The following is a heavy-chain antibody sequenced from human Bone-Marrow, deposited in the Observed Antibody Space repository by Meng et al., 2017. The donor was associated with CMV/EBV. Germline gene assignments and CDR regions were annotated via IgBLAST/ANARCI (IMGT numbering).Heavy chain of an antibody. D-gene: IGHD6-19*01. V-gene: IGHV3-30*02. CDR2: IRYDGSNK. CDR1: GFTFSSYG. J-gene: IGHJ6*02. Sequence: GESLKISCAASGFTFSSYGMHWVRQAPGKGLEWVAFIRYDGSNKYYADSVKGRFTISRDNSKNTLYLQMNSLRAEDTAVYYCAKDQAYSSGWGVLYYYGMDAWGQGTTVTVSS. CDR3: AKDQAYSSGWGVLYYYGMDA.